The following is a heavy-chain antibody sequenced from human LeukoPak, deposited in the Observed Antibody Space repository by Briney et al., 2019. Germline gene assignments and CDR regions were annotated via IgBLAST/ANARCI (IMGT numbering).Heavy chain of an antibody. D-gene: IGHD5-18*01. Sequence: GGSLRLSCAASGFTFSSYSMNWVRQAPGKGLEWVSSISSSSSYIYYADSVKGRFTISRDNAKNSLYLQMNTLRVEDTAVYFCASDVNTFGYLADYWGQGTLVTVSS. CDR2: ISSSSSYI. J-gene: IGHJ4*02. CDR1: GFTFSSYS. CDR3: ASDVNTFGYLADY. V-gene: IGHV3-21*01.